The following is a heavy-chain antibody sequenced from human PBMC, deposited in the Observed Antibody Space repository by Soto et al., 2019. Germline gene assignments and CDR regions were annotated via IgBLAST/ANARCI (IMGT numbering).Heavy chain of an antibody. Sequence: EVQLVESGGGLVQPGGSLRLSCAASGFTFSSYDMHWVRQATGKGLEWVSAIGTAGDTYYPGSVKCRFTISREIAKNSLYLQMNSVRAGDTAVYYCARDGAKTLNCSGCSCQSNTDAFDIWGQGTMVTVSS. D-gene: IGHD2-15*01. CDR1: GFTFSSYD. CDR3: ARDGAKTLNCSGCSCQSNTDAFDI. CDR2: IGTAGDT. V-gene: IGHV3-13*01. J-gene: IGHJ3*02.